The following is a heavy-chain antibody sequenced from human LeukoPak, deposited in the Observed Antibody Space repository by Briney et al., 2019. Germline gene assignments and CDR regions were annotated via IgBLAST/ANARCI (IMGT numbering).Heavy chain of an antibody. D-gene: IGHD1-26*01. CDR1: GGSISSSSYY. Sequence: SETLSLTCTVSGGSISSSSYYWGWIRQPPGKGLEWIGSIYYSGSTYYNPSLKSRVTISVDTSKNQFSLKLSSVTAADTAVYYCARSIVGATTGGNWFDPWGQGTLVTVSS. CDR2: IYYSGST. J-gene: IGHJ5*02. V-gene: IGHV4-39*01. CDR3: ARSIVGATTGGNWFDP.